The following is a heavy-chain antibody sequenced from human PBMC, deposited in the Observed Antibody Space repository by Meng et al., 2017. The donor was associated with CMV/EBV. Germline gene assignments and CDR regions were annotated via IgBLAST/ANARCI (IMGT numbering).Heavy chain of an antibody. CDR1: GGTFSSYA. Sequence: QVQLVQSGAVVKKPXSSVKVSCKAAGGTFSSYAISWVRQAPGQGLEWMGGIIPIFGTANYTQKFQGRVTITADESTSTAYMELSSLRSEDTAVYYCARDANYYDSSGYSIGVLDDWGQGTLVTVSS. CDR3: ARDANYYDSSGYSIGVLDD. V-gene: IGHV1-69*12. J-gene: IGHJ4*02. CDR2: IIPIFGTA. D-gene: IGHD3-22*01.